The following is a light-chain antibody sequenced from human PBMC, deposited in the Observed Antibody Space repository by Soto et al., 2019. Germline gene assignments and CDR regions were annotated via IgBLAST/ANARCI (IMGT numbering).Light chain of an antibody. Sequence: EIVLTQSPATLSLSPGARATLSCRASQSVSNYLAWYQQKPGQSPRLLIYDASNVSTGIPARFSGSGSGTDFTLTISSLGPEDFAVYYCQQRSNPYTFGQGTKLEIK. J-gene: IGKJ2*01. V-gene: IGKV3-11*01. CDR2: DAS. CDR3: QQRSNPYT. CDR1: QSVSNY.